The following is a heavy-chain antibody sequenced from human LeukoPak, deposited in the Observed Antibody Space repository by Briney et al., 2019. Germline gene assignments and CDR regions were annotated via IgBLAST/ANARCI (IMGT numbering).Heavy chain of an antibody. CDR2: IYYSGST. CDR3: AKENWYLYNNNWYKTWFDP. J-gene: IGHJ5*02. Sequence: SETLSLTCTVSGGSISSYYWSWIRQPPGKGLEWIGYIYYSGSTNYNPSLKSRVTISVDTSKNQFSLKLSSVTAADTAIYYCAKENWYLYNNNWYKTWFDPWGQGTLVTVSS. D-gene: IGHD6-13*01. CDR1: GGSISSYY. V-gene: IGHV4-59*01.